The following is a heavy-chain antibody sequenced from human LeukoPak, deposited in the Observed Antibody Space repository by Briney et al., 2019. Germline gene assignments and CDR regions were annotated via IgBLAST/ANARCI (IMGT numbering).Heavy chain of an antibody. Sequence: GGSLRLSCAASGFTFSSYAMSWVRQAPGKGLEWVSAISGSGGSTYYADSVKGRFTISRDNSKNTLYLQMNSLRAEDTAVYYCARGGPYDFWSYYFDYWGQGTLVTVSS. CDR3: ARGGPYDFWSYYFDY. J-gene: IGHJ4*02. D-gene: IGHD3-3*01. CDR2: ISGSGGST. CDR1: GFTFSSYA. V-gene: IGHV3-23*01.